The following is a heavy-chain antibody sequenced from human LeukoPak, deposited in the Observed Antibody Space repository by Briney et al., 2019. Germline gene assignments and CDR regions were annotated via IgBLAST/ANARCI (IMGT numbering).Heavy chain of an antibody. J-gene: IGHJ4*02. CDR1: GFTFSSYS. V-gene: IGHV3-21*01. D-gene: IGHD3-22*01. CDR3: ARDLGSDSSGYPNY. Sequence: GGSLRLSCAASGFTFSSYSMNWVRQAPGKGLEWVSSISSSSSYIYYADSVKGRFTISRDNAKNSLYLQMNSLRAEDTAVYYCARDLGSDSSGYPNYWGQGTLVTVSS. CDR2: ISSSSSYI.